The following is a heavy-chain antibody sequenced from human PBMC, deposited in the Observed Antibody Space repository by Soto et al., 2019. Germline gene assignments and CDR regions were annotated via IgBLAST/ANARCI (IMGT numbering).Heavy chain of an antibody. V-gene: IGHV3-7*01. Sequence: EVQLVESDGGLVQTVGSLRLSCAASGFTFSRYWMSWVRQAPGKGLEWVANIKQDGSEKYYVDSVKGRFTISRDNAKNSLYLQMNSLRAEDTAVYYCASPPTNLDYGDDNWFDPWGQGTLVTVSS. CDR2: IKQDGSEK. CDR3: ASPPTNLDYGDDNWFDP. J-gene: IGHJ5*02. CDR1: GFTFSRYW. D-gene: IGHD4-17*01.